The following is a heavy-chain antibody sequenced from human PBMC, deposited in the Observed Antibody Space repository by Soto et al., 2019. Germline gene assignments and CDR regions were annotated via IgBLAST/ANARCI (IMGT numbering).Heavy chain of an antibody. CDR1: GFSLSTSGVG. Sequence: QITLKESGPTLVKPTQTLTLTCTFSGFSLSTSGVGVGWIRQPPGKALEWLALIYWDDDKRYSPSLKSRLTITKDTPKNQVVLTMTNMDPVDTATYYCAHVYGGYDNFDYWGQETLVTVSS. V-gene: IGHV2-5*02. CDR2: IYWDDDK. J-gene: IGHJ4*02. D-gene: IGHD5-12*01. CDR3: AHVYGGYDNFDY.